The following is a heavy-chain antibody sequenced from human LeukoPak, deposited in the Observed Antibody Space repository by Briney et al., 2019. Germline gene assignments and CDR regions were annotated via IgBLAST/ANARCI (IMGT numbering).Heavy chain of an antibody. CDR3: ARTFGELTFDY. Sequence: GGSLRLSCAASGFTFSSYWMHWARQAPGKGLVWVSRINSDGSSTSYADSVRGRFTISRDNAKNTLYLQMNSLRAEDTAVYYCARTFGELTFDYWGQGTLVTVSS. CDR1: GFTFSSYW. J-gene: IGHJ4*02. V-gene: IGHV3-74*01. CDR2: INSDGSST. D-gene: IGHD3-10*01.